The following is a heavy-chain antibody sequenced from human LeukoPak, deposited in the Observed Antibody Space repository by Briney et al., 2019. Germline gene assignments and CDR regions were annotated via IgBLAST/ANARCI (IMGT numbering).Heavy chain of an antibody. CDR3: ARDLSYGSGRFDI. D-gene: IGHD3-10*01. Sequence: SETLSLTCAVYGGSFSGYYWTWIRQPPGKGLEWIGEITHSGSTNYNASLKGRVTISVDTSKNQFSLKLSSVTAADTAVYYCARDLSYGSGRFDIWGQGTMVTVSS. V-gene: IGHV4-34*01. CDR2: ITHSGST. CDR1: GGSFSGYY. J-gene: IGHJ3*02.